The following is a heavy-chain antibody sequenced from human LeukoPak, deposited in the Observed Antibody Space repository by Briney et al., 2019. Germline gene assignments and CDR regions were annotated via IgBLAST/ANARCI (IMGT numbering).Heavy chain of an antibody. CDR2: IKQDGSEK. CDR1: GFTFSTYW. V-gene: IGHV3-7*01. CDR3: ARDSAGNDY. Sequence: HPGGSLRLSCAASGFTFSTYWMSWVRQAPGKGLEWVANIKQDGSEKYYVDPVKGRFTISRDNAKNSLYLQMNSLRAEDTAMYYCARDSAGNDYWGQGTLVTVSS. D-gene: IGHD6-13*01. J-gene: IGHJ4*02.